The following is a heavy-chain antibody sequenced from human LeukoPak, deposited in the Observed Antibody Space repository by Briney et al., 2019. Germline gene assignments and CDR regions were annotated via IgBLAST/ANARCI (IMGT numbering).Heavy chain of an antibody. CDR1: GFTFSSYA. Sequence: GGSLRLSCAASGFTFSSYAMSWVRQAPGKGLEWVSAISGSGGSTHYADSVKGRFTISRDNSKNTLYLQMNSLRAEDTAVYYCSKGLRITMVRGVIMNSDYWGQGTLVTVSS. CDR2: ISGSGGST. V-gene: IGHV3-23*01. CDR3: SKGLRITMVRGVIMNSDY. D-gene: IGHD3-10*01. J-gene: IGHJ4*02.